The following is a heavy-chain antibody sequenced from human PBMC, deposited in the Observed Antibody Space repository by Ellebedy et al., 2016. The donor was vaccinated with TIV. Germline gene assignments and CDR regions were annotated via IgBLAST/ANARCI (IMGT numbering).Heavy chain of an antibody. Sequence: MPSETLSLTCTVSGVSISGYYWSWVRQPPGKGLEWIGYIHYTGITNYNPSLKSRVTISLDTSKNQFSLNLNSVTAADTAVYYCTKTRGWLQPDFHYWGQGSLVTVSS. D-gene: IGHD5-24*01. CDR2: IHYTGIT. V-gene: IGHV4-59*01. CDR1: GVSISGYY. CDR3: TKTRGWLQPDFHY. J-gene: IGHJ4*02.